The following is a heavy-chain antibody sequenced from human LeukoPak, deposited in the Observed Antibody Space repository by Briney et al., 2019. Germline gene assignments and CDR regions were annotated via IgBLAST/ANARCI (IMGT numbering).Heavy chain of an antibody. D-gene: IGHD5-24*01. J-gene: IGHJ5*02. CDR3: ARAPRADDNWFDP. CDR2: ISYRSSPI. V-gene: IGHV3-48*01. CDR1: GFTFDDYG. Sequence: GGSLRLSCAASGFTFDDYGMSWVRQAPGKGLEWVSYISYRSSPIHYADSVKGRFTISRDNAKNSLYLQMNSLRAEDTAVYYCARAPRADDNWFDPWGQGTLVTVSS.